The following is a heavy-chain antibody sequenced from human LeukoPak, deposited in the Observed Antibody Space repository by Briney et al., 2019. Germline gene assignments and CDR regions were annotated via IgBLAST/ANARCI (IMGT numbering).Heavy chain of an antibody. V-gene: IGHV3-23*01. CDR1: GFTFSSYA. Sequence: PGGSLRLSCAASGFTFSSYAMSWVRQAPGKGLEWVSAISGSGGSTYYADSVKGRFTNSRDNSKNTLYLQMNSLRAEDTAVYYCAKDRDRATRHQPLWDYWGQGTLVTVSS. CDR3: AKDRDRATRHQPLWDY. CDR2: ISGSGGST. D-gene: IGHD1-14*01. J-gene: IGHJ4*02.